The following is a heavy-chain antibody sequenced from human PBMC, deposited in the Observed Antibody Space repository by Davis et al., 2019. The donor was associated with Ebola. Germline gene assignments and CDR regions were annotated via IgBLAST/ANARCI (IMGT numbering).Heavy chain of an antibody. V-gene: IGHV3-23*01. CDR1: GFAFNTYA. J-gene: IGHJ4*02. Sequence: GESLKISCAASGFAFNTYAMTWVRQPPGKGLNWVSTISGSDAGTYNADSVKGRFTISRDNSKNMLYLQMNSLRAEDTAVYYCAKDPGKSPQSPLDYWGQGTLVTVSS. CDR2: ISGSDAGT. CDR3: AKDPGKSPQSPLDY.